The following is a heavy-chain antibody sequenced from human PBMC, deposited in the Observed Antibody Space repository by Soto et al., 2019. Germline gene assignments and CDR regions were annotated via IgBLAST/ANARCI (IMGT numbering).Heavy chain of an antibody. Sequence: SETLSLTCNVSGGYISGDYWSWIRQPPGKGLEWIGYIYYSGSTNYNPSLKSRVTISVDTSKNQFSLKLSSVTAADTAVYYCARVWGGAFDIWGQGTMVT. V-gene: IGHV4-59*01. J-gene: IGHJ3*02. D-gene: IGHD3-10*01. CDR2: IYYSGST. CDR1: GGYISGDY. CDR3: ARVWGGAFDI.